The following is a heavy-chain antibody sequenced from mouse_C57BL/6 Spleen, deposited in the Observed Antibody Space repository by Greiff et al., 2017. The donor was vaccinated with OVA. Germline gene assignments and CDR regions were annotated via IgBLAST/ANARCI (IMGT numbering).Heavy chain of an antibody. J-gene: IGHJ2*01. Sequence: VQLQQPGAELVRPGSSVKLSCKASGYTFTSYWMHWVKQRPGQGLEWIGRIHPSDSDTNYNQKFKGKATLTVDKSSSTAYMQLSSLTSEDSAVYYCAIPTGMGYYFDYWGQGTTLTVSS. CDR2: IHPSDSDT. V-gene: IGHV1-74*01. CDR1: GYTFTSYW. D-gene: IGHD4-1*02. CDR3: AIPTGMGYYFDY.